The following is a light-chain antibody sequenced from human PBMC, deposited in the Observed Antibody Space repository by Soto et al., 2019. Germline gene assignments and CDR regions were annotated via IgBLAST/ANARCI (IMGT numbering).Light chain of an antibody. V-gene: IGKV1-8*01. CDR3: QQYYSYPLT. CDR2: AAS. Sequence: AIRMTQSPSSFSASTGDRVTITCRASHGISIYLAWYQQKPGKAPKLLIYAASTLQSGVPSRFSGSGSRTDFPLTISCLQSEDFATYYCQQYYSYPLTFGPGTKVDIK. CDR1: HGISIY. J-gene: IGKJ3*01.